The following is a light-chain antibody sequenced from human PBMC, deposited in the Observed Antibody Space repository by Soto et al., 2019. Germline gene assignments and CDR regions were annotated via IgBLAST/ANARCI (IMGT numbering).Light chain of an antibody. V-gene: IGKV3-20*01. Sequence: EIVLTQSPGTVSLSPGERATLSCRASQSVSSSYLAWYQQKPGQAPTLLIHGASSRATGIPDRFSGSESGTDFTLTINSLEPEDFGVYYCQPYGSSPLTFGGGTKVEIK. CDR3: QPYGSSPLT. CDR1: QSVSSSY. CDR2: GAS. J-gene: IGKJ4*01.